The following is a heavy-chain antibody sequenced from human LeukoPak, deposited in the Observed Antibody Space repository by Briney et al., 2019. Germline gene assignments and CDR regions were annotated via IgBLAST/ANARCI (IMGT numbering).Heavy chain of an antibody. V-gene: IGHV3-23*01. Sequence: GGSLRLSCAASVFTFSGYAMSGVRQAPGKGLEWVSAISGSGGSTYYADSVKGRFTISRDNSKNTLYPQMNSLRAEDTAVYYCAKAGSPVNGLWGQGTLVTVSS. CDR2: ISGSGGST. CDR3: AKAGSPVNGL. CDR1: VFTFSGYA. J-gene: IGHJ4*02.